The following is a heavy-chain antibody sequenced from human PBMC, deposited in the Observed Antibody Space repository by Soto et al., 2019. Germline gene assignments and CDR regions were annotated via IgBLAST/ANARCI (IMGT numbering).Heavy chain of an antibody. D-gene: IGHD1-26*01. CDR2: INTDGSST. Sequence: GGSLRLSCTASGFSFSSYWMHWVRQAPGKGLVWVSRINTDGSSTSYADSVKGRFTISRDNAKNTLYLQMNSLRAEDTAVYYCARLKNIVGASANFDYSGQGTLVTVSS. J-gene: IGHJ4*02. CDR1: GFSFSSYW. V-gene: IGHV3-74*01. CDR3: ARLKNIVGASANFDY.